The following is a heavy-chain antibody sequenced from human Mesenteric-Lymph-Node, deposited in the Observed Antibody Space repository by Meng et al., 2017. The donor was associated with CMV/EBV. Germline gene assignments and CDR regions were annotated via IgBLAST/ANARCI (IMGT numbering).Heavy chain of an antibody. CDR2: IYYNGSP. V-gene: IGHV4-39*07. J-gene: IGHJ4*02. CDR1: GGSISSSSYY. Sequence: SETLSLTCTVSGGSISSSSYYWGWIRQPPGKGLEWIGSIYYNGSPYYNPSLRSRVTISVDTSKNQFSLKLSSVTAADTAVYYCASLGWSGYYFDYWGQGTLVTVSS. CDR3: ASLGWSGYYFDY. D-gene: IGHD3-3*01.